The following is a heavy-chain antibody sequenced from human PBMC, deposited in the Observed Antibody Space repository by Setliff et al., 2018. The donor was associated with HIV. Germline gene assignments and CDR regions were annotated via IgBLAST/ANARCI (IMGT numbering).Heavy chain of an antibody. D-gene: IGHD2-15*01. CDR3: ARDFCGSSCSSGYGYFDH. V-gene: IGHV3-7*01. Sequence: GGSLRLSCATSGFTFSSYWMSWVRQAPGKGLEWVANINYDGSEKYYVDSVKGRFTISRDNAKSSLNLQMNSLRADDTAVYYCARDFCGSSCSSGYGYFDHWGQGTLVTVSS. J-gene: IGHJ4*02. CDR1: GFTFSSYW. CDR2: INYDGSEK.